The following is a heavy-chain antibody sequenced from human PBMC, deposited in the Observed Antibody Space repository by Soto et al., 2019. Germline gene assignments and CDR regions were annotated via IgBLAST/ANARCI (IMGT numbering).Heavy chain of an antibody. CDR1: GGSFSGYY. D-gene: IGHD3-10*01. J-gene: IGHJ6*03. CDR3: ARNGNMAVRGVISQYYVDV. CDR2: INHSGST. V-gene: IGHV4-34*01. Sequence: SETLSLTCAVYGGSFSGYYWSWIRQPPGKGLEWIGEINHSGSTNYNPSLKSRVTISVDTSKNQFSLKLSSVTAADTAVYYCARNGNMAVRGVISQYYVDVWGKGTTVTVSS.